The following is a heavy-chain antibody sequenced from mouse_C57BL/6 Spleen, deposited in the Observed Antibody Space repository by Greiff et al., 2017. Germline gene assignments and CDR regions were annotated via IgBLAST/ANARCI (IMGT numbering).Heavy chain of an antibody. CDR3: ARFYYGSSSYYFDY. J-gene: IGHJ2*01. CDR1: GYTFTSYW. D-gene: IGHD1-1*01. Sequence: VQLQQPGAELVKPGASVKLSCKASGYTFTSYWMQWVKQRPGQGLEWIGEIDPSDSYTNYNQKFKGKATLTVDTSSSTAYMQLSSLTSEDSAVYYCARFYYGSSSYYFDYWGQGTTLTVSS. CDR2: IDPSDSYT. V-gene: IGHV1-50*01.